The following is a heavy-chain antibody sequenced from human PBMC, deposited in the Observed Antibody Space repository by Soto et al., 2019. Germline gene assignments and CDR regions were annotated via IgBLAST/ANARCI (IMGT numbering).Heavy chain of an antibody. CDR3: ARTPRIAGTWFGSGAFDI. J-gene: IGHJ3*02. CDR2: IDWDDDK. V-gene: IGHV2-70*01. D-gene: IGHD6-13*01. CDR1: GFSLTTSGMS. Sequence: SGPTLVNPTQTLTLTCTFSGFSLTTSGMSVSWIRQSPGKALEWLALIDWDDDKFYTTSLKTRLTIYRDTSKNQVVLEMTNMDPVDKATFFFARTPRIAGTWFGSGAFDIWGLGTMVTVS.